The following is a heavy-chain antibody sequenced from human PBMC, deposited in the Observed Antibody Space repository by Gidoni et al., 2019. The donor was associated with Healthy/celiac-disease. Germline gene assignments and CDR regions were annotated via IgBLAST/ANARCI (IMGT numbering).Heavy chain of an antibody. CDR1: AYPIRCGYY. D-gene: IGHD3-3*01. Sequence: QVQLQESGPGLVKPSEPLSLTCTVSAYPIRCGYYWGWIRQPPGKGLEWIGSIYPSGSTYYNPSLKSRVTISVDTSKNQFSLKLSSVTAADTAVYYCARAGDYDFWSGYYAWFDPWGQGTLVTVSS. CDR2: IYPSGST. J-gene: IGHJ5*02. V-gene: IGHV4-38-2*02. CDR3: ARAGDYDFWSGYYAWFDP.